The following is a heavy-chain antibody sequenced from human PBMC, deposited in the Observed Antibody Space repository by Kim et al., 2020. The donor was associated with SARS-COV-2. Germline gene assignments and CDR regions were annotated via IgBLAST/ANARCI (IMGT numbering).Heavy chain of an antibody. CDR1: GFTFSSYS. Sequence: GGSLRLSCAASGFTFSSYSMNWVRQAPGKGLEWVSSISSSSSYIYYADSVKGRFTISRDNAKNSLYLQMNSLRAEDTAVYYCARDSYSSSGAEYFQLWGQGTLVTVSS. CDR2: ISSSSSYI. J-gene: IGHJ1*01. V-gene: IGHV3-21*01. CDR3: ARDSYSSSGAEYFQL. D-gene: IGHD6-13*01.